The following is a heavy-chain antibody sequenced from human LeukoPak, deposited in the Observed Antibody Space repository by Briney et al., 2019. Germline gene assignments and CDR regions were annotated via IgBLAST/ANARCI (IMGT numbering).Heavy chain of an antibody. J-gene: IGHJ1*01. Sequence: GGSLRLSCVTSGFTFSTFSMNWVRQAPGRGLEWVSYISNNGRSIHYADSAKGRFTISRDNPRSSLFLQLNSLRADDSALYFCARSTVAGTIQYWGQGTLVFVSS. CDR3: ARSTVAGTIQY. V-gene: IGHV3-21*01. CDR2: ISNNGRSI. CDR1: GFTFSTFS. D-gene: IGHD6-19*01.